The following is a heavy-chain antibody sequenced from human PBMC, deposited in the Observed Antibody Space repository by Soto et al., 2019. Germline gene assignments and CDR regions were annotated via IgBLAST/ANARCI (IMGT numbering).Heavy chain of an antibody. V-gene: IGHV4-39*01. D-gene: IGHD2-21*01. Sequence: QLQLQESGPGLVKPSETLSLTCTVSGGSISSSSYYWGWIRQPRAKGLEGIGSIDYSGSTYYNPSPKSRVTIYVDTSKHKFSLRLSDVTAAYSAVCYCASQVFTFFAWAHGTLVTVSS. CDR1: GGSISSSSYY. CDR2: IDYSGST. CDR3: ASQVFTFFA. J-gene: IGHJ5*01.